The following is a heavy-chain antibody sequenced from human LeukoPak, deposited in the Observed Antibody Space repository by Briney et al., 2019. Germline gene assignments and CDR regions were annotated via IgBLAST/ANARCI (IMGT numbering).Heavy chain of an antibody. V-gene: IGHV4-39*07. CDR3: ARGRYYDFWSGYYWFDY. Sequence: SETLSLTSTVSGGSISSSSYYWGWIRQPPGRGLEWIGSIYYSGSTYYNPSLKSRVTISVDTSKNQFSLKLSSVTAADTAAYYCARGRYYDFWSGYYWFDYWGQGTLVTVSS. CDR1: GGSISSSSYY. D-gene: IGHD3-3*01. CDR2: IYYSGST. J-gene: IGHJ4*02.